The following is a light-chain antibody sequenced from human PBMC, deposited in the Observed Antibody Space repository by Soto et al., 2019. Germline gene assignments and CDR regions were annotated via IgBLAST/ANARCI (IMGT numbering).Light chain of an antibody. J-gene: IGKJ1*01. Sequence: IVRTQSPATLSVSPGGRATLFGRASQSISDTLAWYQQKPGQAPRLLIYGASKRATGFPARFSGSGSGTDFTLTISSLQSEDFAVYYCQQYNNWPWTFGQGTKVDIK. CDR1: QSISDT. CDR3: QQYNNWPWT. V-gene: IGKV3-15*01. CDR2: GAS.